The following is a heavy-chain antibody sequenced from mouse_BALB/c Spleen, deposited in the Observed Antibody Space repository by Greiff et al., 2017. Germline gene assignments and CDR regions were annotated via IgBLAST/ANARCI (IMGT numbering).Heavy chain of an antibody. V-gene: IGHV1S29*02. CDR3: AREDYGNPFAY. Sequence: EVQLQQSGPELVKPGASVKISCKASGYTFTDYNMHWVKQSHGKGLEWIGYIYPYNGGTGYNQKFKSKATLTVDNSSSTAYMELRSLTSEDSAVYYCAREDYGNPFAYWGQGTLVTVSA. CDR2: IYPYNGGT. D-gene: IGHD2-1*01. J-gene: IGHJ3*01. CDR1: GYTFTDYN.